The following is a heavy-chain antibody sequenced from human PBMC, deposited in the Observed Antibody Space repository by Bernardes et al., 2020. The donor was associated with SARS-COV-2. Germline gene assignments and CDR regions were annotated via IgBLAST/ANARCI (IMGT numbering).Heavy chain of an antibody. CDR2: IYPGDSDT. V-gene: IGHV5-51*01. Sequence: GASLIISCKGSDYTFTNYGIGWVRQMPGKGLEWMVLIYPGDSDTKYSPSFQGRVTISADKSVNTAYLQWSSLRASDTAIYYCARRRYGDFGVDVWGQGTTVTVSS. J-gene: IGHJ6*02. D-gene: IGHD4-17*01. CDR3: ARRRYGDFGVDV. CDR1: DYTFTNYG.